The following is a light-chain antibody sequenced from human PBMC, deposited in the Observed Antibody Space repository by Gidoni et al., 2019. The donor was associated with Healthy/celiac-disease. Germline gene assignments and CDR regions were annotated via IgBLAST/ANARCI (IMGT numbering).Light chain of an antibody. CDR1: QDISNY. CDR3: QQYDNFPLT. CDR2: DAS. V-gene: IGKV1-33*01. Sequence: DIPLTQSPSSLSASVGDRVTITCQASQDISNYLNWYQQKPGKAPKLLIYDASNLETGVPSRFSGSGSGTDLTFTISRLQPEDIGTYYCQQYDNFPLTFGGGTKVEIK. J-gene: IGKJ4*01.